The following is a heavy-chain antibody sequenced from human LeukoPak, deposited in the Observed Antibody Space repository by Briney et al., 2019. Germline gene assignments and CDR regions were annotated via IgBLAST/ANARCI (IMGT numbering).Heavy chain of an antibody. CDR1: GYTFTSYG. V-gene: IGHV1-18*01. CDR3: ARARTSTYYDFWSGYYFYFDY. J-gene: IGHJ4*02. CDR2: ISAYNGNT. Sequence: ASMTVSCTASGYTFTSYGISWVRQAPGQGLEWMGWISAYNGNTNYAQKLQGRVTMTTDTSTSTAYMELRSLRSDDTAVYYCARARTSTYYDFWSGYYFYFDYWGQGTLVTVSS. D-gene: IGHD3-3*01.